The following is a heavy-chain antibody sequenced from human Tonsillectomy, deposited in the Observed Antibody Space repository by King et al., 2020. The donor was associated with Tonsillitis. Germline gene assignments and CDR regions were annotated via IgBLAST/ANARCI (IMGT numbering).Heavy chain of an antibody. CDR3: ARVPASGWYADY. CDR1: GFTFSSSE. V-gene: IGHV3-48*03. J-gene: IGHJ4*02. CDR2: ISTSGSTI. D-gene: IGHD6-19*01. Sequence: VQLVESGGGFIQPGGSLRLSCAASGFTFSSSEMNWVRQAPGKGLEWVSYISTSGSTIYYADSVKGRFTISRDNAKSSLYLQMNSLRVEDTAVYYCARVPASGWYADYWGQGTLVTVSS.